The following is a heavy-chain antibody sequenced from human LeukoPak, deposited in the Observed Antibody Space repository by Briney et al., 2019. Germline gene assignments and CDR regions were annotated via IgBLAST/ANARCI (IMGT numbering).Heavy chain of an antibody. D-gene: IGHD2/OR15-2a*01. V-gene: IGHV4-34*01. CDR3: ARFFRGFPKRYYFDY. CDR2: INHSGST. CDR1: GGSFSGYY. J-gene: IGHJ4*02. Sequence: PSETLSLTCAVYGGSFSGYYWSWIRQPPGKGLEWIGEINHSGSTNYNPSLKSRVTISVDTSKNQFSLKLSSVTAADTAVYYCARFFRGFPKRYYFDYWGQGTLVTVSS.